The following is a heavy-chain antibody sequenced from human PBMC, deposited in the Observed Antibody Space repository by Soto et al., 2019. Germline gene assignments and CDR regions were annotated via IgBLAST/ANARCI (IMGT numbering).Heavy chain of an antibody. D-gene: IGHD3-3*01. J-gene: IGHJ6*02. V-gene: IGHV4-30-4*01. CDR2: IYYSGST. CDR3: ARIATNFGVVSPKYYYGMDV. Sequence: QVQLQESGPGLVKPSQTLSLTCTVSGGSISSGDYYWSWIRQPPGKGLEWIGYIYYSGSTYYNPSLKSRVTISVDTSKNQFSLKLSSVTAADTAVYYCARIATNFGVVSPKYYYGMDVWGQGTTVTVSS. CDR1: GGSISSGDYY.